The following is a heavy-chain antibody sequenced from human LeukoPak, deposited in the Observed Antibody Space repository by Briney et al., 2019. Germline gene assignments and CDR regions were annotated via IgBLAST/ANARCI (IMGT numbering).Heavy chain of an antibody. Sequence: GGSLRLSCAASGFTFNSYGMHWVRQAPGKGLEWVAVISYDGSNKYSADSVKGRFIVSRDNSKNTLYLQMNSLRAEDTAVYYCATDHGFHYGAYFDYWGQGTLVTVSS. J-gene: IGHJ4*02. CDR3: ATDHGFHYGAYFDY. CDR1: GFTFNSYG. CDR2: ISYDGSNK. V-gene: IGHV3-30*03. D-gene: IGHD4-17*01.